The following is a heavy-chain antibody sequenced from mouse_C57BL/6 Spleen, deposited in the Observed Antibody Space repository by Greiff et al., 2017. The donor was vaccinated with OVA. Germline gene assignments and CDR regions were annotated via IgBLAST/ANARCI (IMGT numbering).Heavy chain of an antibody. J-gene: IGHJ2*01. CDR3: ARWLDGRFDY. CDR2: IDPSDSYT. D-gene: IGHD2-2*01. CDR1: GYTFTSYW. Sequence: VQLQQPGAELVKPGASVKLSCKASGYTFTSYWMQWVKQRPGQGLEWIGEIDPSDSYTNYNQKFKGKATLTVDTSSSTAYMQLSSLTSEDSAVYYCARWLDGRFDYWGQGTTLTVSS. V-gene: IGHV1-50*01.